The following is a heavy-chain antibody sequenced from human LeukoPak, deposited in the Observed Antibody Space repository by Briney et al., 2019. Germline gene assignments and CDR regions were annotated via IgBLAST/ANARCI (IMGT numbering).Heavy chain of an antibody. CDR1: GGSLSSSSYY. J-gene: IGHJ5*02. D-gene: IGHD1-26*01. CDR3: ARRGVGATTANWFDP. V-gene: IGHV4-39*01. Sequence: PSETLSLTCTVSGGSLSSSSYYWGWLRQPPGKGLEWIGSIYYSGSTYYNPSLTRRVTISVDTSKNQLCLKLSSVTAADTAVYYCARRGVGATTANWFDPWGQGTLVTVSS. CDR2: IYYSGST.